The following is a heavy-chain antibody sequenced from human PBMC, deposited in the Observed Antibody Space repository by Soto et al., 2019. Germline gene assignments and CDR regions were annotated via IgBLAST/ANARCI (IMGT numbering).Heavy chain of an antibody. Sequence: QVQLVESGGGVVQPGRSLRLSCAASGFTFSTYGMHWVRQAPGKGLEWVAVIWYDGTNEYYADSVKGRFTIFRDNSKNTLYLQMNSLRAEDTAVYYCASGESKPYWGQGTLVTVSS. CDR1: GFTFSTYG. CDR3: ASGESKPY. CDR2: IWYDGTNE. V-gene: IGHV3-33*01. J-gene: IGHJ4*02. D-gene: IGHD3-10*01.